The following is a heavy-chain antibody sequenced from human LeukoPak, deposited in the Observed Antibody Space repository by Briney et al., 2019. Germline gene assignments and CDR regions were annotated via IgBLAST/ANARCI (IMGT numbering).Heavy chain of an antibody. CDR1: GGSISSYY. CDR2: IYYSGST. Sequence: TSETLSLTCTVSGGSISSYYWSWIRQPPGKGLEWIGYIYYSGSTNYNPSLKSRVTISVDTSKNQFSLKLSSVTAADTAVYYCARGGSSSDYYYYGMDVWGQGTTVTVSS. CDR3: ARGGSSSDYYYYGMDV. J-gene: IGHJ6*02. D-gene: IGHD6-6*01. V-gene: IGHV4-59*01.